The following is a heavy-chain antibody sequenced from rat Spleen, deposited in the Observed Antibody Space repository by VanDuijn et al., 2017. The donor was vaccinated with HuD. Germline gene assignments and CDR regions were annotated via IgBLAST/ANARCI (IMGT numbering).Heavy chain of an antibody. D-gene: IGHD1-9*01. Sequence: EVQLVESGGGLVQPGGSLKLSCAASGFTFSNYGMAWVRQTPTKGLEWVATVGHDGSGTFYRDSVKGRFTISRDDAKSSLSLQMDSLRSEDTATYYCTRDNYGYRGDAWGQGASVTVSS. J-gene: IGHJ4*01. CDR1: GFTFSNYG. V-gene: IGHV5-29*01. CDR2: VGHDGSGT. CDR3: TRDNYGYRGDA.